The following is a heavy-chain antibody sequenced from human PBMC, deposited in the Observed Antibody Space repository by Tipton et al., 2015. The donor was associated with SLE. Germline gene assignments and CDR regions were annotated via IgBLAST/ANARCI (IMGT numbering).Heavy chain of an antibody. Sequence: QLVQSGAEVKKPGASVKVSCKASGYTFSSYDINWVRQATGQGLEWMGWMNPDTSHTGHAQKFQGRLTMTRNTSISTAFMELTSLRSEDTALYYCVRGADDVFDIWGQGTMVTVSS. V-gene: IGHV1-8*01. CDR2: MNPDTSHT. CDR1: GYTFSSYD. J-gene: IGHJ3*02. CDR3: VRGADDVFDI.